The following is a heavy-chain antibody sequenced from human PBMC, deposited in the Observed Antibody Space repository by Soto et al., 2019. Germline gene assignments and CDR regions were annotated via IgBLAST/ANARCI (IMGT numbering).Heavy chain of an antibody. CDR3: AATAMESYYFDY. J-gene: IGHJ4*02. CDR2: FDPEDGET. Sequence: ASVKVSCNVSGYTLTELSMHWVRQAPGKGLEWMGGFDPEDGETIYAQKFQDRVTMTEDTSTDTAYMELSSLRSEDTAVYYCAATAMESYYFDYWGQGTLVTVSS. D-gene: IGHD5-18*01. V-gene: IGHV1-24*01. CDR1: GYTLTELS.